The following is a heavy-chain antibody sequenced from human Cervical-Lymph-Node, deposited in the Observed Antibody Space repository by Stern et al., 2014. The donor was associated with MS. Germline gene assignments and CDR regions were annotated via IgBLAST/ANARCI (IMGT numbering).Heavy chain of an antibody. D-gene: IGHD5-12*01. V-gene: IGHV3-48*02. CDR3: ARDLVATIGGYYFDY. CDR2: ISSSSSNI. J-gene: IGHJ4*02. Sequence: EVQLVESGGGLVQPGGSLRLSCAASGFTFSSYSMNWVRQAPGKGLEWVSYISSSSSNIYYADSVKGRFTISRDNAKNSLYLQMNSLRDEDTAVYYCARDLVATIGGYYFDYWGQGTLVTVSS. CDR1: GFTFSSYS.